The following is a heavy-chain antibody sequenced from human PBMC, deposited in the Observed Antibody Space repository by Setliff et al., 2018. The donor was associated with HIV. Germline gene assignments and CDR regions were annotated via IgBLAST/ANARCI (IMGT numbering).Heavy chain of an antibody. V-gene: IGHV4-39*07. J-gene: IGHJ6*02. CDR2: MHNSGST. CDR1: GDSISSSAYY. Sequence: SETLSLTCTVSGDSISSSAYYWGWIRQPPGKGLEWIGSMHNSGSTNYNASLKSRVTLSVDTSKKQFSLKLRSVTAADTAVYYCASLGYCSGVRCYQPSYYYYGLDVWGQGTTVTVSS. CDR3: ASLGYCSGVRCYQPSYYYYGLDV. D-gene: IGHD2-15*01.